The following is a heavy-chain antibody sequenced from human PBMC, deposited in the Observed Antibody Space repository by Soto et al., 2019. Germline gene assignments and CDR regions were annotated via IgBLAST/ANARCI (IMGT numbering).Heavy chain of an antibody. CDR2: IDPSDSYT. V-gene: IGHV5-10-1*01. CDR3: ARVGPGVVVVAATRYYYYGMDV. Sequence: GESLKISCKGSGYSFTSYWISWVRQMPGKGLECMGRIDPSDSYTNYSPSFQGHVTISADKSISTAYLQWSSLKASDTAMYYCARVGPGVVVVAATRYYYYGMDVWGQGTTVTVSS. D-gene: IGHD2-15*01. CDR1: GYSFTSYW. J-gene: IGHJ6*02.